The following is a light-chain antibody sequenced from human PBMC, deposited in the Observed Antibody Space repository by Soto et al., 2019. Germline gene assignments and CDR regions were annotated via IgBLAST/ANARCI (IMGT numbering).Light chain of an antibody. V-gene: IGKV3-15*01. CDR3: QQYSDWPRT. CDR1: QSVASR. J-gene: IGKJ1*01. Sequence: ETVLTQSPATLSLSPGERATLSCRASQSVASRLAWYQQTPGQAPRLLIYGASTRATDIPARFSGSGSGTEFTLTITSLQSEDFAVYYCQQYSDWPRTFGQGTKVDIK. CDR2: GAS.